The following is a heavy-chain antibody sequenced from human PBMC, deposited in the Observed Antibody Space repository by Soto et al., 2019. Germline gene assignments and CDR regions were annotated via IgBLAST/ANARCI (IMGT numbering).Heavy chain of an antibody. CDR2: INAGNGNT. J-gene: IGHJ5*02. V-gene: IGHV1-3*01. CDR3: ARERHIVVVTAIRGGNWFDP. D-gene: IGHD2-21*02. CDR1: GYTFTSYA. Sequence: QVQLVQSGAEVKKPGASVKVSCKASGYTFTSYAMHWVRQAPGQRLEWMGWINAGNGNTKYSQKFQGRVTITRDTSXXTXYXXLSSLRSEDTAVYYCARERHIVVVTAIRGGNWFDPWGQGTLVTVSS.